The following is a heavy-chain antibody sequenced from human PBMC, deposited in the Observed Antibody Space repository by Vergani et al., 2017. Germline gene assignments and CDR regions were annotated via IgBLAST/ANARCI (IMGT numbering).Heavy chain of an antibody. CDR3: ARSGGDGYYFDY. CDR2: ISYDGSNK. CDR1: GFTFSSYA. D-gene: IGHD5-24*01. J-gene: IGHJ4*02. Sequence: QVQLVESGGGVVQPGRSLRLSCAASGFTFSSYAMHWVRQAPGKGLEWVAVISYDGSNKYYADSVKGRFTISRDNSKNTLYLQMNSLRAEDTAVYYCARSGGDGYYFDYWGQGTLVTVSS. V-gene: IGHV3-30-3*01.